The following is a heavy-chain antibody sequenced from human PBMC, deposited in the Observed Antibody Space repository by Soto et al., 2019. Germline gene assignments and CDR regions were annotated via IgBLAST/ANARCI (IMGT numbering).Heavy chain of an antibody. Sequence: SGGSLRLSCTASGFTFGDYAMSWFRQAPGKGLEWVGFIRSKAYGGTTEYAASVKGRFTISRDDSKSIAYLQMNSLKTEDTAVYYCTRDPRWNSGYYYYMDVWGKGTTVTVSS. CDR1: GFTFGDYA. CDR2: IRSKAYGGTT. V-gene: IGHV3-49*03. J-gene: IGHJ6*03. CDR3: TRDPRWNSGYYYYMDV. D-gene: IGHD3-10*01.